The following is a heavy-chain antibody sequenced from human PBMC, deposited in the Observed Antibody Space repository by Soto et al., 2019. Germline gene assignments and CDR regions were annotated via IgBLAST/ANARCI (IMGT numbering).Heavy chain of an antibody. CDR3: AHLTYYFDSSAYYWYFDL. J-gene: IGHJ2*01. CDR1: GFSLSTSGVG. V-gene: IGHV2-5*02. D-gene: IGHD3-22*01. CDR2: IYWDDDK. Sequence: QITLKESGPTLVKPTQTLTLTCTFSGFSLSTSGVGVGWIRQPPGKALEWLALIYWDDDKRYSPSLKSRLTSTKYTSKNQVVLTMTNMDPVDTATYYCAHLTYYFDSSAYYWYFDLWGRGTLVTVSS.